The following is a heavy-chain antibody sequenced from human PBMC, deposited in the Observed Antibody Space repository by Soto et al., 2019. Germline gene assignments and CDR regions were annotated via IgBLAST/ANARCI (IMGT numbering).Heavy chain of an antibody. D-gene: IGHD4-17*01. CDR1: GYSISSGYY. CDR3: ARSFYGEYAAAYYGMDV. J-gene: IGHJ6*02. CDR2: MYHSGIT. Sequence: PSETLSLTCAVSGYSISSGYYWGWIRQPPVKGLEWIGNMYHSGITYYNPSLKSRVTISVDSSKNQFSLNLSSVTAADTAVYYCARSFYGEYAAAYYGMDVWGQGTTVT. V-gene: IGHV4-38-2*01.